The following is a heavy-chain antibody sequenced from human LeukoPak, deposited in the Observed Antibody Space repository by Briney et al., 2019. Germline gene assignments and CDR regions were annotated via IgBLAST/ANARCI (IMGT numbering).Heavy chain of an antibody. J-gene: IGHJ4*02. CDR3: ARQNGYKGYFDY. CDR2: IYYSGST. Sequence: SETLSLTCTVSGGSISSYYWSWIRQSPGKGLEWIGYIYYSGSTNYNPSLKSRVTISVDTSKNQFSLKLSSVTAADTAVYYCARQNGYKGYFDYWGQGTLVTVSS. V-gene: IGHV4-59*08. CDR1: GGSISSYY. D-gene: IGHD5-24*01.